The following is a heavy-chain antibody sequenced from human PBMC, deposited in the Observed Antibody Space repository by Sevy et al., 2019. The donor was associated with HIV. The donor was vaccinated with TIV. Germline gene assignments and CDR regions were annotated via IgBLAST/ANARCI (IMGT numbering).Heavy chain of an antibody. V-gene: IGHV1-2*02. D-gene: IGHD6-6*01. Sequence: ASVKVSCKASGYTFTGYYMHWVRQAPGQGLEWMGWINPNSGGTNYAQKFQGRVTMTSDTSISTAYMELSRLRSDDTAVYYCAREKYSSSGSWRGLIDYWGQGTLVTVSS. CDR3: AREKYSSSGSWRGLIDY. CDR2: INPNSGGT. CDR1: GYTFTGYY. J-gene: IGHJ4*02.